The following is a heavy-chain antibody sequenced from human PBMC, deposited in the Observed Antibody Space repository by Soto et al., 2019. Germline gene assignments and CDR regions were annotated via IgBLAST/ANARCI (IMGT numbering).Heavy chain of an antibody. CDR3: TRETVAGITGLDY. D-gene: IGHD1-20*01. CDR2: ISYDGNAK. V-gene: IGHV3-30*03. CDR1: GFTFSTFG. Sequence: QVQLVESGGGVVQPGRSLRLSCAASGFTFSTFGMHWVRQAPGKGLEWVAVISYDGNAKYYVDSVKGRFTISRDNSKSTLYLQMNSLRSEDTALYYCTRETVAGITGLDYWGPGTLVTVSS. J-gene: IGHJ4*02.